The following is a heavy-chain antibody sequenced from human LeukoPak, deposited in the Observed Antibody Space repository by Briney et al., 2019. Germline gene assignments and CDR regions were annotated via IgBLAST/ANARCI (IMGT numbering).Heavy chain of an antibody. D-gene: IGHD3-22*01. CDR2: MNPNSGNT. J-gene: IGHJ4*02. CDR3: ARGRPSLYYYDSSGYYSDY. Sequence: ASVKVSCKASGYTFTSYGISWVRQAPGQGLEWMGWMNPNSGNTGYAQKFQGRVTMTRNTSISTAYMELSSLRSEDTAVYYCARGRPSLYYYDSSGYYSDYWGQGTLVTVSS. CDR1: GYTFTSYG. V-gene: IGHV1-8*02.